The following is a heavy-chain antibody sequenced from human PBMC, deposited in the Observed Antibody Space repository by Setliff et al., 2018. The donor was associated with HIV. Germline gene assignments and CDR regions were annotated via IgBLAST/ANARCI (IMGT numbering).Heavy chain of an antibody. Sequence: SETLSLTCTVSGGSISRYYWSWIRQPAGKGLEWIGRIYPSGNINYNPSLKSRLTMSIDTSKHQFSLKLSSVTATDTAVYYCARDAWPHYGSGPPLEYWGQGIQVTVSS. CDR1: GGSISRYY. CDR3: ARDAWPHYGSGPPLEY. V-gene: IGHV4-4*07. J-gene: IGHJ4*02. CDR2: IYPSGNI. D-gene: IGHD3-10*01.